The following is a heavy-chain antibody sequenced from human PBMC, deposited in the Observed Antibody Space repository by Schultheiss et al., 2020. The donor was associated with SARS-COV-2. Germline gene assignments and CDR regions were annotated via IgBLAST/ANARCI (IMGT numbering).Heavy chain of an antibody. J-gene: IGHJ6*02. Sequence: LRLSCTVSGGSISSGGYYWSWIRQHPGKGLEWIGYIYYSGDTSYNPSLKSRVTISGDTSKNQFSLKMSSVTAADTAVYYCARGYRYFYYAMDVWGQGTTVTVSS. D-gene: IGHD5-18*01. CDR3: ARGYRYFYYAMDV. CDR2: IYYSGDT. V-gene: IGHV4-31*03. CDR1: GGSISSGGYY.